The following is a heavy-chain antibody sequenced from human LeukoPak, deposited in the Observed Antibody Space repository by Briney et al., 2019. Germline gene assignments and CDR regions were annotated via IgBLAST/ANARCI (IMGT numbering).Heavy chain of an antibody. CDR2: ISPYNDNT. D-gene: IGHD5-18*01. Sequence: ASVKVSCKASGYTFTTYGISWVRQAPGQGLEWMGWISPYNDNTKYTQKLQGRVTLTTNTSTSTAYMELRNLRSDDTAIYYCARDGWIQLWSLPPDSWGQGTLVTVSS. CDR1: GYTFTTYG. J-gene: IGHJ4*02. CDR3: ARDGWIQLWSLPPDS. V-gene: IGHV1-18*01.